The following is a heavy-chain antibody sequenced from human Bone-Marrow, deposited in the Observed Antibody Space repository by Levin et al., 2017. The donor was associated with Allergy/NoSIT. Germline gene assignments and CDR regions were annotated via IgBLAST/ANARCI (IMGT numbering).Heavy chain of an antibody. CDR3: ASQKYDILTSY. V-gene: IGHV4-31*03. Sequence: PSETLSLTCTVSGVSISSGAYYWTWIRQHPGKGLEWIGYIYYSGSTYYNPSLKSRLTITADTSKNQFSLKLSSVTAADTAVYYCASQKYDILTSYWGQGTLVTVSS. CDR2: IYYSGST. CDR1: GVSISSGAYY. J-gene: IGHJ4*02. D-gene: IGHD3-9*01.